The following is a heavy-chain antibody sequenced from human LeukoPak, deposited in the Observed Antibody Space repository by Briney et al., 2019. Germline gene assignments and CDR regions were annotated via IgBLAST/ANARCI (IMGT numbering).Heavy chain of an antibody. D-gene: IGHD2-2*01. CDR3: ARQNFYRYCRGTSCYRPYYYYYMDV. J-gene: IGHJ6*03. CDR1: GGSFSGYY. V-gene: IGHV4-34*01. CDR2: INHSGST. Sequence: PSETLSLTCAVYGGSFSGYYWCWIRQPPGKGLEWIGEINHSGSTNYNPSLKSRVTISVDTSKNQFSLKLSSVTAADTTVYYCARQNFYRYCRGTSCYRPYYYYYMDVWGKGTTVTISS.